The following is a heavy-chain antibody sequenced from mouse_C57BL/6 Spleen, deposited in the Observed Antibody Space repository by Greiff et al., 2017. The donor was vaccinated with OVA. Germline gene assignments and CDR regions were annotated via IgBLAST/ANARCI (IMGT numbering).Heavy chain of an antibody. Sequence: VQLQQSGAELVKPGASVKLSCKASGYTFTSYWMHWVKQRPGQGLEWIGMIHPNSGSTNYNEKFKSKATLTVDKSSSTAYMQLSSLTSEDTAVYYCARGGDGYYYYFCYWGQGATLTVSS. CDR1: GYTFTSYW. D-gene: IGHD2-3*01. CDR3: ARGGDGYYYYFCY. V-gene: IGHV1-64*01. CDR2: IHPNSGST. J-gene: IGHJ2*01.